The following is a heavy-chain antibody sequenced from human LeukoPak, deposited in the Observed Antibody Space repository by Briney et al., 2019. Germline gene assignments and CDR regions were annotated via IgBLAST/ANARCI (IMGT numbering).Heavy chain of an antibody. CDR3: ARGNSRSSGWYLPSFDY. CDR1: GYTFTSYG. V-gene: IGHV1-18*01. Sequence: ASVKVSCKASGYTFTSYGISWVRQAPGQGLEWMGWISAYNGNTNYAQKLQGRVTMTTDTSTSTAYMELRSLRSDDTAVYYCARGNSRSSGWYLPSFDYWGQGILVTVSS. J-gene: IGHJ4*02. CDR2: ISAYNGNT. D-gene: IGHD6-19*01.